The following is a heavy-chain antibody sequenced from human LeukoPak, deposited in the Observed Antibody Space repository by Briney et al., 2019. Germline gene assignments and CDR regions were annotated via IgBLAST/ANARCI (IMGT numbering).Heavy chain of an antibody. Sequence: SETLSLTCSVPGGSISSYYWTWIRQPPGKGLEWIGYIYYSGSTNYNPSLKSRLTISIDTPKKQFSLKLSSVTAADTAVYYCARDAASGTDVWGKGATVIVSS. V-gene: IGHV4-59*01. CDR3: ARDAASGTDV. CDR2: IYYSGST. D-gene: IGHD3-10*01. CDR1: GGSISSYY. J-gene: IGHJ6*04.